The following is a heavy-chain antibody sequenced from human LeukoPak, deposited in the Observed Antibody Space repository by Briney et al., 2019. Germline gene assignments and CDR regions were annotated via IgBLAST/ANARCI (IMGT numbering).Heavy chain of an antibody. V-gene: IGHV4-4*07. J-gene: IGHJ3*02. D-gene: IGHD3-9*01. Sequence: SETLSLTCTVSGGSISSYYWSWIRQPAGKGLEWIGRIYTSGSTNYNPSLKSRVTMSVDTSKNQFSLKLSSVTAADTAVYYCARVRTYYDISTGYSDNAFDIWGQGTMVTVSS. CDR2: IYTSGST. CDR3: ARVRTYYDISTGYSDNAFDI. CDR1: GGSISSYY.